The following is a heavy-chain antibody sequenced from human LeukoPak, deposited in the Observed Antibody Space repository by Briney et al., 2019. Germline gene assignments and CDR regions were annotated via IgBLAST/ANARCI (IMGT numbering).Heavy chain of an antibody. CDR2: ITGSGGST. J-gene: IGHJ4*02. CDR1: GFTFSTYP. D-gene: IGHD5-24*01. Sequence: GGSLRLSCAASGFTFSTYPMSWVRQAPGKGLEWVSSITGSGGSTYHADSVKGRFTISRDNSKNTLYLQMNSLRAEDTAVYYCAKDDGYNFFVYWGEGTRVTVSS. V-gene: IGHV3-23*01. CDR3: AKDDGYNFFVY.